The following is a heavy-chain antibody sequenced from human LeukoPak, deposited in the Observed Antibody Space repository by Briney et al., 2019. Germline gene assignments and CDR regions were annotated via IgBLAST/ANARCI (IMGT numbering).Heavy chain of an antibody. CDR1: GFTFSSYW. D-gene: IGHD6-25*01. V-gene: IGHV3-7*04. J-gene: IGHJ4*02. CDR3: ARGRGSLDY. Sequence: RGSLRLSCAASGFTFSSYWMTWVRQAPGKGLEWVANIKQDGSAKYTLDSVKGRFTISRDNAKNSLYLQMNSLRAEDTAIYYCARGRGSLDYWGQGALVTVSS. CDR2: IKQDGSAK.